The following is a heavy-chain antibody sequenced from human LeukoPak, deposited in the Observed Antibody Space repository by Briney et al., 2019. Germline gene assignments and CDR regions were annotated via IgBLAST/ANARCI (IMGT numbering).Heavy chain of an antibody. CDR3: ARSTPDYDSSGYYYVVYYYGMDV. J-gene: IGHJ6*02. V-gene: IGHV4-31*03. CDR1: GGSISSGGYY. CDR2: IYYSGST. D-gene: IGHD3-22*01. Sequence: ASETLSLTCTVSGGSISSGGYYWSWIRQHPGKGLEWIGYIYYSGSTYCNPSLKSRVTISVDTSKNQFSLKLSSVTAADTAVYYCARSTPDYDSSGYYYVVYYYGMDVWGQGTTVTVSS.